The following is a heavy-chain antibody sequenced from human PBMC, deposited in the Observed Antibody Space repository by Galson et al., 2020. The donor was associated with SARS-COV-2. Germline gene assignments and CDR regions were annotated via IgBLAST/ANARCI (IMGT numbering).Heavy chain of an antibody. CDR2: ISGSGDST. Sequence: GESLKISCAASGFTFSSYAMNWVRQAPGKGLEWVSAISGSGDSTYYADSVKGRFTISRDNSKNTLYLQMSSLRAEDTAVYSCARGTEGYCSSTNCWDWFDPWGQGTLVTVSS. V-gene: IGHV3-23*01. J-gene: IGHJ5*02. CDR1: GFTFSSYA. D-gene: IGHD2-2*01. CDR3: ARGTEGYCSSTNCWDWFDP.